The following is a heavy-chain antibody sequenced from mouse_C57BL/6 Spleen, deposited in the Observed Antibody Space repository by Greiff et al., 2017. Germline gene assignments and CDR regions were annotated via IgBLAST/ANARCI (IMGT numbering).Heavy chain of an antibody. CDR3: ARRGYYGRDYYAMDY. D-gene: IGHD1-1*01. J-gene: IGHJ4*01. CDR2: IYPGSGST. CDR1: GYTFTSYW. Sequence: QVQLQQPGAELVKPGASVKMSCKASGYTFTSYWITWVKQRPGQGLEWIGDIYPGSGSTNYNEKFKSKATLTVDTSSSTAYMQHSSLTSEESAVYYCARRGYYGRDYYAMDYWGQGTSVTVSS. V-gene: IGHV1-55*01.